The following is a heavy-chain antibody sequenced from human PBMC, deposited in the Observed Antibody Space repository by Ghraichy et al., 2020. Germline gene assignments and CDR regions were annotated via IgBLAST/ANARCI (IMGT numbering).Heavy chain of an antibody. V-gene: IGHV3-23*01. D-gene: IGHD2-15*01. J-gene: IGHJ5*02. CDR2: ISGGGGNT. CDR1: GFTFSSYE. Sequence: GGSLRLSCAASGFTFSSYEMTWVRQAPGKGLEWVSTISGGGGNTYYGDSVKGRFTVSRDNSHNTMSLQMNSLRAEDTALYYCAKAWEFCSGGTCPSYKWFDPWGPGTLVTVSS. CDR3: AKAWEFCSGGTCPSYKWFDP.